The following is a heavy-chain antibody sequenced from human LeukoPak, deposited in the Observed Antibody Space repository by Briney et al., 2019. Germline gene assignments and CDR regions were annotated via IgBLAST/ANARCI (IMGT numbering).Heavy chain of an antibody. CDR3: AIRDSYDILTGHFDY. J-gene: IGHJ4*02. V-gene: IGHV4-39*01. CDR2: IYYSGST. D-gene: IGHD3-9*01. Sequence: PSETLSLTCTVSGGSISSSSYYWGWIRQPPGKGLEWIGSIYYSGSTYYNPSLKSRVTISVDTSKNQFSLKLSSVTAADTAVYYCAIRDSYDILTGHFDYWGQGTLVTVS. CDR1: GGSISSSSYY.